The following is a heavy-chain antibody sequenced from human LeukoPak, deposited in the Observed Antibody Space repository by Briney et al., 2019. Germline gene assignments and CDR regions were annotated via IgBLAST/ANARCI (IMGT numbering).Heavy chain of an antibody. D-gene: IGHD6-19*01. V-gene: IGHV4-39*07. CDR1: SGSISSSSYY. J-gene: IGHJ5*02. CDR2: IYYSGST. CDR3: AREMLAAVAAQS. Sequence: PSETLSLTCTVSSGSISSSSYYWGWIRQPPGKGLEWIGSIYYSGSTYYNPSLKSRVTISVDTSKNQFSLKLSSVTAADTAVYYCAREMLAAVAAQSWGQGTLVTVSS.